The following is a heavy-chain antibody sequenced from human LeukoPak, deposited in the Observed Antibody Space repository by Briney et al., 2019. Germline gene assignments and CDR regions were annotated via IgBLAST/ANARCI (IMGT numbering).Heavy chain of an antibody. V-gene: IGHV3-21*01. Sequence: SGGSLRLSCAASGFTFSSYSMNWVRQAPGKGLEWVSSISSSSSYIYYADSVKGRFTISRDNAKNSLYLQMNSLRAEDTAVYYCAREENNYGSGSCFDYWGQGTLVTVSS. CDR1: GFTFSSYS. D-gene: IGHD3-10*01. CDR2: ISSSSSYI. J-gene: IGHJ4*02. CDR3: AREENNYGSGSCFDY.